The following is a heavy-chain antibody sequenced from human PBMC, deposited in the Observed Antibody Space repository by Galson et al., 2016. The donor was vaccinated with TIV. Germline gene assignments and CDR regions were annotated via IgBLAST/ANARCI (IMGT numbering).Heavy chain of an antibody. CDR3: SSATDGNFFFDY. V-gene: IGHV5-51*01. CDR2: IYIRNSDT. D-gene: IGHD5-24*01. J-gene: IGHJ4*02. Sequence: QSGAEVKQPGESLTISCKASVYSFSNYWIGWVRQVPGKGLEWMGIIYIRNSDTKYSPSFRGQVTISADRSINTAYLQWRGLKPSDTAMYYCSSATDGNFFFDYWAQGTLVTVSS. CDR1: VYSFSNYW.